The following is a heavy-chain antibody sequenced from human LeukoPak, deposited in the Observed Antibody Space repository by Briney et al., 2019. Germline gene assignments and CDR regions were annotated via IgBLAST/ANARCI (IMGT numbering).Heavy chain of an antibody. V-gene: IGHV3-23*01. D-gene: IGHD5-24*01. CDR2: ISSSGGTT. CDR1: GFTFSTYA. Sequence: GGSLRLSCAASGFTFSTYAVNWVPQAPGTGLEWVSAISSSGGTTYYADSVKGRFSISRDNSKNTLYLRMNSLRAEDTAVYYCAKDWNAWPTNFDSWGQGTLVTVSA. J-gene: IGHJ4*02. CDR3: AKDWNAWPTNFDS.